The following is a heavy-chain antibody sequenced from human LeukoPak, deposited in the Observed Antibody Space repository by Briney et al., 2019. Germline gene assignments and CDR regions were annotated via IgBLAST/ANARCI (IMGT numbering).Heavy chain of an antibody. V-gene: IGHV3-30*02. CDR3: AKDGGSSSWYAYDY. CDR2: IRYDGSNK. D-gene: IGHD6-13*01. J-gene: IGHJ4*02. CDR1: GFTFSSYG. Sequence: GGSLRLSCAASGFTFSSYGMHWVRQAPGKGLEWVAFIRYDGSNKYYADSVKGRFTISRDNPKNTLYLQMNSLRAEDTAVYYCAKDGGSSSWYAYDYWGQGTLVTVSS.